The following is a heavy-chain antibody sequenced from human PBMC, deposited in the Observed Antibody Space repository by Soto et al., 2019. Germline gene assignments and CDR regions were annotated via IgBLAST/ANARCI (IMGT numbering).Heavy chain of an antibody. CDR2: VWCDGSKK. Sequence: QVHLVEAGGGVVQPGRSLRLSCAASGFAFSNYGMHWVRQAPGKGLEWVAVVWCDGSKKYYTDSVKGQFTISRDNSKHALYLQMSSLRAEDTAVYYCATEYDYWGQGTLVTVSS. CDR1: GFAFSNYG. V-gene: IGHV3-33*01. CDR3: ATEYDY. J-gene: IGHJ4*02.